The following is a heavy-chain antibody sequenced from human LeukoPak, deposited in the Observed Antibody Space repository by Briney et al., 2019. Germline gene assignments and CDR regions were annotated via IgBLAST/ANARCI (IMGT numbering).Heavy chain of an antibody. CDR3: AKDFGP. V-gene: IGHV3-23*01. D-gene: IGHD3-16*01. J-gene: IGHJ5*02. Sequence: GGSLRLSCAASGFTFSNFAMSWLRQAPGKGPEWVSAISGYGDSAYYADSVKGRFTIFRDNSKNTVYLQMNSLRAEDTAVYYCAKDFGPWGQGTLATVSS. CDR1: GFTFSNFA. CDR2: ISGYGDSA.